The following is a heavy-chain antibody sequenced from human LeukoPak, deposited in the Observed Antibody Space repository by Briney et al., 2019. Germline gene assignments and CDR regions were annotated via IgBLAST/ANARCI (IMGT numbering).Heavy chain of an antibody. CDR2: IYXXGST. CDR3: XXXXGVTIFGXXXXXKAFDI. J-gene: IGHJ3*02. CDR1: GGSISSGGYY. V-gene: IGHV4-30-2*01. D-gene: IGHD3-3*01. Sequence: PSQTLSLTCTVSGGSISSGGYYWSWIRQPPGKGLEWIXXIYXXGSTYYNPSLKSRVTISVDRSKNQFSLKLSSVTAADTAVYXXXXXXGVTIFGXXXXXKAFDIWGQGTMVTVSS.